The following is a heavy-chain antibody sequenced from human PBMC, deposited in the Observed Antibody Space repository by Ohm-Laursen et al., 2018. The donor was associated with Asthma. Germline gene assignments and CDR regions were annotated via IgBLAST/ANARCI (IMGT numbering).Heavy chain of an antibody. V-gene: IGHV3-30-3*01. J-gene: IGHJ3*02. D-gene: IGHD2-21*02. Sequence: SLRLSCSASGFTFSSFAMHWVRQAPGKGLEWVTIITFDGSWTSYAESVKGRFTISRDNSKSTLYLQMNSLRAEDTAVYFCARRDFSGGDTDAAFDIWGQGTMVTVSS. CDR2: ITFDGSWT. CDR3: ARRDFSGGDTDAAFDI. CDR1: GFTFSSFA.